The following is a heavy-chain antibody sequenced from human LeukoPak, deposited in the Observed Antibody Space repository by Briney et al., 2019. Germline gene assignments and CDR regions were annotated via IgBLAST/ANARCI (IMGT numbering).Heavy chain of an antibody. D-gene: IGHD1-7*01. J-gene: IGHJ6*02. V-gene: IGHV3-74*01. CDR1: RGFTFGTNW. CDR3: ARTNWNSVYYGMDV. CDR2: VNSDGSST. Sequence: GGSLRLSCAASRGFTFGTNWMYWVRQAPGKGLVWVSPVNSDGSSTAYADSVKGRFTISRDNVNNTLYLQMNSLRAEDTAVYYCARTNWNSVYYGMDVWGQGTTVTVSS.